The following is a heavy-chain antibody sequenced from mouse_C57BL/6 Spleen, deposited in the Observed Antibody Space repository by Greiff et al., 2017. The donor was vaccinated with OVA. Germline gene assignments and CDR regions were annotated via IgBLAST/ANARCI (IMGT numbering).Heavy chain of an antibody. CDR3: AREGLLKDY. D-gene: IGHD1-1*01. Sequence: VQLQQSGPVLVKPGASVKMSCKASGYTFTDYYMNWVKQSHGKSLEWIGVINPYNGGTSYNQKFKGKATLTVDKSSSTAYMELNSLTSEDSAVYYCAREGLLKDYWGQGTLSQSPQ. V-gene: IGHV1-19*01. J-gene: IGHJ2*01. CDR2: INPYNGGT. CDR1: GYTFTDYY.